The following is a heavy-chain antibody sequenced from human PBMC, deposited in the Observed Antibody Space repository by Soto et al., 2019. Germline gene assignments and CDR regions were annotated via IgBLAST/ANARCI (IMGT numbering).Heavy chain of an antibody. Sequence: EMQLLESGGGLVQPGGSLRVSCAASGFSFSSSAMGWVRQAPGKGLEWVSSLSGGRRNTYYADSVKGRFTVSRDNSKNTLFLQMNSLRPEDTAVYYCVKASGYCSADNCFSSLFDFWGQGTLVTVSS. D-gene: IGHD2-15*01. CDR2: LSGGRRNT. J-gene: IGHJ4*02. CDR3: VKASGYCSADNCFSSLFDF. V-gene: IGHV3-23*01. CDR1: GFSFSSSA.